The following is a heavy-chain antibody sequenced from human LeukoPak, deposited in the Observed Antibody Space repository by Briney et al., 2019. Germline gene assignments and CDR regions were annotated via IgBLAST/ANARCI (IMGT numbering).Heavy chain of an antibody. Sequence: SQTLLLTCAISGDSVSSNSAAWNWIRQSPSRGLEWLGRTYYRSKWYNDYAVSVKSRITINPDTSKNQFSLQLNSVTPEDTAVYYCARDLSPYCSSTSCYSDAFDIWGQGTMVTVSS. CDR2: TYYRSKWYN. J-gene: IGHJ3*02. D-gene: IGHD2-2*01. CDR1: GDSVSSNSAA. CDR3: ARDLSPYCSSTSCYSDAFDI. V-gene: IGHV6-1*01.